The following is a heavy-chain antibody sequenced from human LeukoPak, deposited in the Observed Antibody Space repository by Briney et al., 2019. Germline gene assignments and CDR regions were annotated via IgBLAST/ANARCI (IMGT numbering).Heavy chain of an antibody. V-gene: IGHV1-46*01. CDR2: INPSGGNT. D-gene: IGHD3-22*01. CDR3: AADLHYYDSSGYSY. CDR1: GYTFTSYY. J-gene: IGHJ4*02. Sequence: ASVKVSCKASGYTFTSYYMHWVRQAPGQGLEWMGIINPSGGNTNYAQKFQERVTITRDMSTSTAYMELSSLRSEDTAVYYCAADLHYYDSSGYSYWGQGTLVTVSS.